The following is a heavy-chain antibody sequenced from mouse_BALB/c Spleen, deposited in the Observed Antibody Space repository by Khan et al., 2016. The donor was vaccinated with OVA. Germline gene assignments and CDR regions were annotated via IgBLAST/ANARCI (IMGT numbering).Heavy chain of an antibody. CDR1: GFTIKDTY. CDR3: VRDYWDVFAY. CDR2: IDPANGNT. Sequence: VRLQQSGAELVKPGASVKLSCTASGFTIKDTYMHWVKQRPEQGLEWIGRIDPANGNTKYDPKFQGKATITADTSSNTAYLQLSSLTSDDTAVYYCVRDYWDVFAYWGQGTLVTVSA. J-gene: IGHJ3*01. V-gene: IGHV14-3*02. D-gene: IGHD4-1*01.